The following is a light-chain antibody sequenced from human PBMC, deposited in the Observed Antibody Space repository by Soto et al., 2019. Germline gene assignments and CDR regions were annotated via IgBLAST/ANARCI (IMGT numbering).Light chain of an antibody. CDR3: AAWDDNLNGPV. CDR2: SDD. V-gene: IGLV1-44*01. Sequence: QSVLTQPPSASGTPGQRVTISCSGSSSNIGGNSVNWYQHLPGTAPKILMYSDDERPSGVPDRFSGSKSGTSASLAISGLQSEDEAEYYCAAWDDNLNGPVFGGGTKQTVL. CDR1: SSNIGGNS. J-gene: IGLJ2*01.